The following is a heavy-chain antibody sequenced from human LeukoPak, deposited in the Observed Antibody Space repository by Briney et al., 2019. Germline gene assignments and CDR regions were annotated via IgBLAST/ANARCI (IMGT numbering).Heavy chain of an antibody. Sequence: ASVKVSCKASGGTFSSYAISWVRQAPGQGLEWMGGIIPIFGTANYAQKFQGRVTITTDESTSTAYTELSSLRSEDTAVYYCARGLRSLYSSSSPYYYYMDVWGKGTTVTVSS. CDR1: GGTFSSYA. V-gene: IGHV1-69*05. D-gene: IGHD6-6*01. CDR2: IIPIFGTA. CDR3: ARGLRSLYSSSSPYYYYMDV. J-gene: IGHJ6*03.